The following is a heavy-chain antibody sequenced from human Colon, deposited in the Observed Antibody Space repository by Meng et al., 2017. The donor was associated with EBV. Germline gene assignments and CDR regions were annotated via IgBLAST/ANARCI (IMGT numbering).Heavy chain of an antibody. Sequence: VQLRQWGAGLLKASETLSLPCTVYGGSFSDSYWTWIRQPPGKGLEWIGEINHVGSTTYNPSLKSRVTISVDTSKNQFSLKLSSVTAADAAVYYCASSDCSGGTCYLDCWGQGTLVTVSS. CDR1: GGSFSDSY. CDR2: INHVGST. J-gene: IGHJ4*02. V-gene: IGHV4-34*01. D-gene: IGHD2-15*01. CDR3: ASSDCSGGTCYLDC.